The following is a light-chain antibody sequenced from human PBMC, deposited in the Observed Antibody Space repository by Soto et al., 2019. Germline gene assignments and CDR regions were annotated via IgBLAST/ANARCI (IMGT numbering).Light chain of an antibody. Sequence: QTVVTQEPSFSVSPGXTVTLTCGLTSGSVSTSYYPSWYQQTPGQAPRTLIYSTNTRSSGVPDRFSGSILGNKAALTITGAQADDESDYYCVLYMGSGISVFGGGTKVTVL. CDR1: SGSVSTSYY. CDR3: VLYMGSGISV. J-gene: IGLJ3*02. CDR2: STN. V-gene: IGLV8-61*01.